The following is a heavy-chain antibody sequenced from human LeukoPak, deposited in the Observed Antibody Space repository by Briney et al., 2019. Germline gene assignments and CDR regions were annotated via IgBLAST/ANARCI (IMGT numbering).Heavy chain of an antibody. V-gene: IGHV4-39*01. CDR3: ARQYSSSSFRFDP. CDR2: IYYSGST. CDR1: GGSISSSSYY. Sequence: SETLSLTCTVSGGSISSSSYYWGWIRQPPGKGLEWIGSIYYSGSTYYNPSLKSRVTISVDTSKNQFSLKLSSVTAADTAIYYCARQYSSSSFRFDPWGQGTLVIVSS. J-gene: IGHJ5*02. D-gene: IGHD6-6*01.